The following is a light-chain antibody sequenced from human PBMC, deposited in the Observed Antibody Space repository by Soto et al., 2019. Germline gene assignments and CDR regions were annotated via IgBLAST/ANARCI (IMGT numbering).Light chain of an antibody. CDR1: QSVGSN. V-gene: IGKV3-15*01. Sequence: EIVMTQSPATLSVSPGERATLSCRASQSVGSNLAWYQQKPGQAPRLLIFGAWNRATDIPARFSGSGAGTELTLTISSLQSEDYAVYYCQQYNDWRTFGQGTKLEIK. CDR3: QQYNDWRT. CDR2: GAW. J-gene: IGKJ2*01.